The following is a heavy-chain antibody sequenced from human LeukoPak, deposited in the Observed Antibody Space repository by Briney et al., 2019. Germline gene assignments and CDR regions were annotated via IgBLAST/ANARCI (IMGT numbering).Heavy chain of an antibody. J-gene: IGHJ4*02. CDR3: VKDRTGTYTLDY. V-gene: IGHV3-30-3*01. D-gene: IGHD3-10*01. Sequence: GGSLRLSCAATGFTFSNYAIHWGRQAPGKGLEWVAFISDDGSRKHYADSVKGRFTISRDNSKNALNLQMNSLRAEDTAVYYCVKDRTGTYTLDYWGQGTLVTVSS. CDR2: ISDDGSRK. CDR1: GFTFSNYA.